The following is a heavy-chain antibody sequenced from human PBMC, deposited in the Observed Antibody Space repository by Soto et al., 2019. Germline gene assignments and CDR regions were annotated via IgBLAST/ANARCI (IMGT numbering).Heavy chain of an antibody. CDR3: ARLDFRSGYYGGRFDP. J-gene: IGHJ5*02. V-gene: IGHV4-39*01. D-gene: IGHD3-3*01. Sequence: PSETLSLTCTVPGDSVNNNDCYWAWIRQPPGKGLEWVVTIFYSGTTYHNPSLKGRVTASVDRSENQFSLKLTSVTASDTAVYYCARLDFRSGYYGGRFDPWGQGTLVTVSS. CDR1: GDSVNNNDCY. CDR2: IFYSGTT.